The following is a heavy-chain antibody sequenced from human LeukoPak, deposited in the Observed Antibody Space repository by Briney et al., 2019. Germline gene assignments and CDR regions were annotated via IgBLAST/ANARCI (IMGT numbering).Heavy chain of an antibody. J-gene: IGHJ4*02. CDR2: ISTSGANT. Sequence: GGSLRLSCRAPGFTFSDSAMTWVRQTPGKGLEWVSVISTSGANTYYADSVKGRFTISRDNSKNTLFLQMSSLRAEDTAVYYCAKDRTMAQWGQGTLVTVSS. D-gene: IGHD3-3*01. V-gene: IGHV3-23*01. CDR3: AKDRTMAQ. CDR1: GFTFSDSA.